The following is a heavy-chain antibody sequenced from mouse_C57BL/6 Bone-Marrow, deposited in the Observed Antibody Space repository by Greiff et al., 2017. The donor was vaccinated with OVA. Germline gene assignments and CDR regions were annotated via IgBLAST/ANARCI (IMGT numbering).Heavy chain of an antibody. D-gene: IGHD1-1*01. CDR2: IWSGGST. J-gene: IGHJ4*01. Sequence: VMLVESGPGLVQPSQSLSITCTVSGFSLTSYGVHWVRQSPGKGLEWLGVIWSGGSTDYNAAFISRLSISKDNYKSQVFFKMNSLQADDTAIYYCARSTTVVAIYYAMDYWGQGTSVTVSS. V-gene: IGHV2-2*01. CDR3: ARSTTVVAIYYAMDY. CDR1: GFSLTSYG.